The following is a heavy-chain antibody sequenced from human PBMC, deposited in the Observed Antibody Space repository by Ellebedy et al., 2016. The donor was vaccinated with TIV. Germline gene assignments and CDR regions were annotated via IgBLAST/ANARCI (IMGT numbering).Heavy chain of an antibody. CDR1: EFTVSNNY. D-gene: IGHD6-19*01. Sequence: GESLKIPCAASEFTVSNNYMTWVRQAPGKGLEWVSLIYRGGTTDYADSVKGRFTISRDSSENTLYLQMNSLRAEDTAVYYCAKDRFSSAWYGGYFDYWGQGTLVTVSS. CDR2: IYRGGTT. V-gene: IGHV3-53*01. CDR3: AKDRFSSAWYGGYFDY. J-gene: IGHJ4*02.